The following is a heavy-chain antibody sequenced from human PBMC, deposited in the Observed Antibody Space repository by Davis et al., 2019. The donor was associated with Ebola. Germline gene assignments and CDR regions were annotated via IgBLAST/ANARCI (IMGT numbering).Heavy chain of an antibody. V-gene: IGHV4-4*02. CDR1: GGSISSSNW. CDR2: IYHSGST. CDR3: ARGLGMGWFDS. Sequence: SETLSLTCAVSGGSISSSNWWSWVRQPPGKGLEWIGEIYHSGSTYYNPSLKSRVTISVDRSKNQFSLKLTSVTAADTAVYYCARGLGMGWFDSWGQGTPVTVSS. J-gene: IGHJ5*01.